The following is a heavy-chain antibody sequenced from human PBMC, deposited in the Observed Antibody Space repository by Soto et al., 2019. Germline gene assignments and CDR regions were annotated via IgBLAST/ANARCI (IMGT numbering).Heavy chain of an antibody. J-gene: IGHJ4*02. Sequence: GGSLRLSCAASGFIFGAYGMHWVRQAPGKGLEWVAVVWYDGSNKYYAESVKGRFTISRDNAKDSLYLQMNSLRAEDTAVYYCARDHGYYDSGGYYSTPFDYWGQGILVTVSS. CDR3: ARDHGYYDSGGYYSTPFDY. CDR2: VWYDGSNK. D-gene: IGHD3-22*01. V-gene: IGHV3-33*01. CDR1: GFIFGAYG.